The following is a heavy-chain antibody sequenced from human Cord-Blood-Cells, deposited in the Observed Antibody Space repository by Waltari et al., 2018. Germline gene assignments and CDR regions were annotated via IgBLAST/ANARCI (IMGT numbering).Heavy chain of an antibody. CDR3: ARVFCSSTSCFDAFDI. CDR1: GYTFTSYD. Sequence: QVQLVQSGAAVKKPGASVKVSCKASGYTFTSYDINWVRQATGQGLEWMGWMNPNSGNTGYAQKFQGRVTMTRNTSISTAYMELSSLRSEDTAVYYCARVFCSSTSCFDAFDIWGQGTMVTVSS. D-gene: IGHD2-2*01. V-gene: IGHV1-8*01. J-gene: IGHJ3*02. CDR2: MNPNSGNT.